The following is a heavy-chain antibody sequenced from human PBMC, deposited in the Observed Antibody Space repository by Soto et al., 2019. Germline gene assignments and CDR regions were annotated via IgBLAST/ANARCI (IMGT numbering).Heavy chain of an antibody. CDR1: GVTFSSYG. CDR2: ISYDST. CDR3: ARYYDYSGGTSGGMDV. V-gene: IGHV3-30*03. Sequence: TGGSLRLSCAASGVTFSSYGMHWVRQAPGKGLEWVAVISYDSTYYADSVKGRFTISRDNSKNTLYLLMNSLRTEDTAVYYCARYYDYSGGTSGGMDVWGQGTTVTVSS. D-gene: IGHD3-22*01. J-gene: IGHJ6*02.